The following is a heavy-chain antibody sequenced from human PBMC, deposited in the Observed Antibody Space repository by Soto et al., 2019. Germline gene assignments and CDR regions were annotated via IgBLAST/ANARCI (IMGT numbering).Heavy chain of an antibody. J-gene: IGHJ4*02. CDR3: AEDRPRRTSGYFFAH. CDR2: VSASGLNT. CDR1: GFTFSTYA. V-gene: IGHV3-23*01. Sequence: EVQLLESGGKLVQPGGSLTLSCAASGFTFSTYAMAWVRQAPGKGLEWVSGVSASGLNTDYADPVKGRFYISRDNSKNTVSLHMSSLRVVDTALYYCAEDRPRRTSGYFFAHWGQGTPVTVSS. D-gene: IGHD5-18*01.